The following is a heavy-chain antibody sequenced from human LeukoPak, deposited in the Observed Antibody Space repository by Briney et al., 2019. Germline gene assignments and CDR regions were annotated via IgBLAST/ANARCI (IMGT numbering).Heavy chain of an antibody. J-gene: IGHJ4*02. CDR3: ARAQEGGYDPFDY. V-gene: IGHV3-7*01. CDR1: GFTFSSYW. D-gene: IGHD5-12*01. Sequence: PGGSLRLSCAASGFTFSSYWMSWVRQAPGKGLEWVANIKQDGSEKYYVDSVKGRFTISRDNAKNTLYLQMNSLRAEDTAVYYCARAQEGGYDPFDYWGQGTLVTVSS. CDR2: IKQDGSEK.